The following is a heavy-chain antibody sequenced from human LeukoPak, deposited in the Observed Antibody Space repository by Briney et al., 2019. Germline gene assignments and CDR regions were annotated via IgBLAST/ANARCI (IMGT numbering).Heavy chain of an antibody. V-gene: IGHV1-2*02. D-gene: IGHD2-15*01. J-gene: IGHJ4*02. Sequence: ASVKVSCKASGYTFTGYYMHYIRQAPGQGLEWMGWINPYTGGTNYAQKFQGRVTMTRDTSISTAYMDLSRLRSDDTAVYYCARPYCSGGSCHDYFDYWGQGTLVSVSS. CDR1: GYTFTGYY. CDR3: ARPYCSGGSCHDYFDY. CDR2: INPYTGGT.